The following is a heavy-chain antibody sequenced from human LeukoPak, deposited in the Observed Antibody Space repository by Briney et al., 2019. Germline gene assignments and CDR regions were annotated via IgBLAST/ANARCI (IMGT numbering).Heavy chain of an antibody. J-gene: IGHJ5*01. Sequence: SQTLSLTCTVSGGSVSSGDYYWTWIRQQSGKGLEWIGYIYYSGTTYNNPSLKSRITMSVDSSKNEFSLKLTSATAADTAVYYCVRGRHGSSWYGSWGPGTLVTVSS. CDR2: IYYSGTT. V-gene: IGHV4-31*03. CDR3: VRGRHGSSWYGS. CDR1: GGSVSSGDYY. D-gene: IGHD6-13*01.